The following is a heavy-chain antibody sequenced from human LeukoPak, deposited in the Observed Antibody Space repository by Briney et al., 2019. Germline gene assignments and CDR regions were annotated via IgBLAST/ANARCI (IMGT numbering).Heavy chain of an antibody. D-gene: IGHD5-12*01. J-gene: IGHJ4*02. CDR3: AIVFHIVNTRFGDDY. V-gene: IGHV3-9*01. CDR2: ISWNSGSI. CDR1: GFTFDDYA. Sequence: GGSLRLSCAASGFTFDDYAMHWVRQAPGKGLEWVSGISWNSGSIGYADSVKGRFTVSRDNAKNSLYLQMNSLRAEDTAVYYCAIVFHIVNTRFGDDYWGQGTLVTVSS.